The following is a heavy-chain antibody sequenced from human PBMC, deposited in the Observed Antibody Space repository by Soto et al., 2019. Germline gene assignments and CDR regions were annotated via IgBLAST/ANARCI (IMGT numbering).Heavy chain of an antibody. J-gene: IGHJ4*02. D-gene: IGHD3-10*01. Sequence: QVQLQQWGAGLLKPSETLSLTCAVYGGSFSGYYWNWIRQPPGKGLEWIGEINHSGSTNYNPSLKSRVTISVAPSKTQFSLKLSSVTAAATAVYYCASGYGRNFDYWGQGTLVTVSS. CDR1: GGSFSGYY. V-gene: IGHV4-34*01. CDR2: INHSGST. CDR3: ASGYGRNFDY.